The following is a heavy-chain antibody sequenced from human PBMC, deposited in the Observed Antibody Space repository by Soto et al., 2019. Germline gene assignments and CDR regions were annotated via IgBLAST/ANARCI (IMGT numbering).Heavy chain of an antibody. CDR2: ISGSGGST. CDR1: GFTFSSYA. CDR3: AKDFWGAMVRVLFSLYYFDY. Sequence: EVQLLESGGGLVQPGGSLRLSCAASGFTFSSYAMSWVRQAPGKGLEWVSAISGSGGSTYYADSVKGRFTISRDNSKNTLYLQMNSLRAEDTAVYYCAKDFWGAMVRVLFSLYYFDYWGQGTLVTVSS. V-gene: IGHV3-23*01. D-gene: IGHD3-10*01. J-gene: IGHJ4*02.